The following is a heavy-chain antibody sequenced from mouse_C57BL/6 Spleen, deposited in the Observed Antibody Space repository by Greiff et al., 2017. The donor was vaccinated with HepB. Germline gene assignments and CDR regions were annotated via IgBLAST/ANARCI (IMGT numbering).Heavy chain of an antibody. CDR1: GYSITSGYY. J-gene: IGHJ3*01. CDR3: ARKRLHEGFAY. CDR2: ISYDGSN. Sequence: EVQLQQSGPGLVKPSQSLSLTCSVTGYSITSGYYWNWIRQFPGNKLEWMGYISYDGSNNYNPSLKNRISITRDTSKNQFFLKLNSVTTEDTATYYCARKRLHEGFAYWGQGTLVTVSA. D-gene: IGHD2-2*01. V-gene: IGHV3-6*01.